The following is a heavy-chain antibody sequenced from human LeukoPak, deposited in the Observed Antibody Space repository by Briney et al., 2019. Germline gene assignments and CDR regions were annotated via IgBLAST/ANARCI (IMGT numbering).Heavy chain of an antibody. CDR3: AREATTIWSAHMDV. D-gene: IGHD3-3*01. J-gene: IGHJ6*03. Sequence: PGGSLRLSCAASGFTFSDYGMTWVRQAPGKGLEWVSAIGSRGVATFYADSVKGRFTISRDNSRNMLFLQMNSLRAEDTAVYYCAREATTIWSAHMDVWGKGTTVTVSS. V-gene: IGHV3-23*01. CDR2: IGSRGVAT. CDR1: GFTFSDYG.